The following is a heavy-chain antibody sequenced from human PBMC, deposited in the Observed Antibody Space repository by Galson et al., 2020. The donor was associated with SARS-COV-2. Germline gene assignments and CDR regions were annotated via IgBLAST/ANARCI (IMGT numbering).Heavy chain of an antibody. D-gene: IGHD1-7*01. CDR3: TRRPASGTTNYDF. Sequence: KIGESPKIPCQGSGFSLSDYWLGWVRPKPGKGPEWMGIIYPDDSDTRYNPSFQGQVSITADKSINTAYVQWRSLKASDTAIYYCTRRPASGTTNYDFWGQGTLVTVSS. CDR2: IYPDDSDT. V-gene: IGHV5-51*01. CDR1: GFSLSDYW. J-gene: IGHJ4*02.